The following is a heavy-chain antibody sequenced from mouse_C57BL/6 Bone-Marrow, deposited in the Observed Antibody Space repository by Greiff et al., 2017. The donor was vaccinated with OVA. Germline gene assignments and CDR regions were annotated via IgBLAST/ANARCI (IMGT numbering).Heavy chain of an antibody. V-gene: IGHV1-64*01. CDR2: IHPNSGST. Sequence: QVQLQQPGAELVKPGASVKLSCKASGYTFTSYWMHWVKPRPGQGLEWIGMIHPNSGSTNYNEKFKSKATLTVDKSSSTAYMQLSSLTSEDSAVYYCARPLYSISWYFDVWGTGTTVTVSS. J-gene: IGHJ1*03. CDR3: ARPLYSISWYFDV. CDR1: GYTFTSYW. D-gene: IGHD2-5*01.